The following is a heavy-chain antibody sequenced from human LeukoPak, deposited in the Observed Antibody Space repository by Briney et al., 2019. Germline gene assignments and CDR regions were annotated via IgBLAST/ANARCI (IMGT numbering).Heavy chain of an antibody. CDR3: ARRSYGGKDFDY. J-gene: IGHJ4*02. V-gene: IGHV5-51*01. CDR2: IYPGDSDT. D-gene: IGHD4-23*01. CDR1: GYSFTSYW. Sequence: GESLKISCKGSGYSFTSYWINWVRQMPGKGLEWMGIIYPGDSDTKYSPSFQGQVTISVDKSINTAYLQWSSLEASDTAMYYCARRSYGGKDFDYWGQGTLVTVSS.